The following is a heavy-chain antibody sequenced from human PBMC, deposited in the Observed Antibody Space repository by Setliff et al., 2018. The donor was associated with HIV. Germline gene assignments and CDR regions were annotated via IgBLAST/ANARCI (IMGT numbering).Heavy chain of an antibody. CDR2: ISGSGDIT. CDR3: ARDRGDNYSYWRAYPRRAFDI. CDR1: GFTFSSSE. Sequence: PGGSLRLSCAASGFTFSSSEMNWVRQAPGKGLEWVSVISGSGDITYYRESVKGRFTVSRDNSNNTVYLQMNSLRAEDTAVYYCARDRGDNYSYWRAYPRRAFDIWGQGTTVT. J-gene: IGHJ3*02. D-gene: IGHD3-3*01. V-gene: IGHV3-23*01.